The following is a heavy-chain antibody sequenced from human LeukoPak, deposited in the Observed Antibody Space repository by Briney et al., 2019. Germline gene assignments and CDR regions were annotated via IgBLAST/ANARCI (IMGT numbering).Heavy chain of an antibody. CDR2: IYYSGST. V-gene: IGHV4-31*03. Sequence: SETLSLTCTVCGGSISSGGYYWNWIRQHPGKGLEWIGYIYYSGSTYYNPSLKSRVTISLDTSKNLFSLKLTSVTAAETAVYGCAIAIYGDSDFDTQFDIWGLGTLVTV. CDR3: AIAIYGDSDFDTQFDI. D-gene: IGHD4-17*01. J-gene: IGHJ3*02. CDR1: GGSISSGGYY.